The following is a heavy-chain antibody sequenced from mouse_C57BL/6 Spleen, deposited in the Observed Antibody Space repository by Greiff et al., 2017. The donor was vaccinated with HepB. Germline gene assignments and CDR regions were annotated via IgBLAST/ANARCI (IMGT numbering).Heavy chain of an antibody. CDR1: GFTFSDYG. V-gene: IGHV5-17*01. J-gene: IGHJ3*01. CDR2: ISSGSSTI. CDR3: AQGGFYYC. D-gene: IGHD1-1*01. Sequence: EVMLVESGGGLVKPGGSLKLSCAASGFTFSDYGMHWVRQAPEKGLEWVAYISSGSSTIYYADTVKGRCTISRDNAKNTLFLQMTSLRSEDSAMYYWAQGGFYYCWGEGTLVTVSA.